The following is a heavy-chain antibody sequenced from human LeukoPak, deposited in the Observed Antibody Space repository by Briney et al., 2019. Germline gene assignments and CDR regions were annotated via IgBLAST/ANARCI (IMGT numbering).Heavy chain of an antibody. Sequence: SQTLSLTCTVSGGSISSGGYYWSWIRQPPGKGLEWIGYIYYSGSTNYNPSLKSRVTISVDTSKNQFSLKLSSVTAADTAVYYCAREVIEDYYGSGSYYIRAFSHSSGFDPWGQGTLVTVSS. CDR3: AREVIEDYYGSGSYYIRAFSHSSGFDP. J-gene: IGHJ5*02. CDR1: GGSISSGGYY. V-gene: IGHV4-61*08. CDR2: IYYSGST. D-gene: IGHD3-10*01.